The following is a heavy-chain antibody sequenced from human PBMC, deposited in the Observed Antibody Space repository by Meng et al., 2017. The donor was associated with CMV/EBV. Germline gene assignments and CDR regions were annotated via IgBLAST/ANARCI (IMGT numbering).Heavy chain of an antibody. CDR1: GYY. CDR2: IYYSGNT. Sequence: GYYWSWIRQHPEQGLEWIGYIYYSGNTYYNPSLKSRVTISVDTSKDQFSLRLISVTAADTAVYYCARTGHPDYYDSTSYYTEYFQYWGQGSLVTVSS. V-gene: IGHV4-31*02. D-gene: IGHD3-22*01. J-gene: IGHJ1*01. CDR3: ARTGHPDYYDSTSYYTEYFQY.